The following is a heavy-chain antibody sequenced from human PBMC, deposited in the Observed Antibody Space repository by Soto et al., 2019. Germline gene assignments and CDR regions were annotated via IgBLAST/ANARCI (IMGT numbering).Heavy chain of an antibody. D-gene: IGHD2-21*02. V-gene: IGHV1-18*04. J-gene: IGHJ4*01. CDR2: TNGYNGHT. CDR1: GYTFTSYG. CDR3: ARDKARVSARSVPYFDY. Sequence: GASVKVSCQTSGYTFTSYGMGWVRQATGQGLEWLGWTNGYNGHTNYAQKLQCRVSVTTEPSTSTGYMELRSLTSDDTDVYYCARDKARVSARSVPYFDYWGQGTLVTV.